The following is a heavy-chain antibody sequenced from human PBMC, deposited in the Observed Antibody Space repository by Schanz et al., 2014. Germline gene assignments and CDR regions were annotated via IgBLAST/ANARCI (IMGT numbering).Heavy chain of an antibody. D-gene: IGHD3-10*01. CDR3: ASEAHNHDGLRSYSNV. V-gene: IGHV1-46*01. CDR2: VNPSVRGT. CDR1: GYTLSAYS. J-gene: IGHJ4*02. Sequence: QVQLVQSGTQVKKPGASVKVSCKASGYTLSAYSLHWVRQAPGQGLEWMGIVNPSVRGTHFAREFQGRVTVTSDTSTSTVYMELSGLRSEDTAVYFCASEAHNHDGLRSYSNVWGQGTLVTVTS.